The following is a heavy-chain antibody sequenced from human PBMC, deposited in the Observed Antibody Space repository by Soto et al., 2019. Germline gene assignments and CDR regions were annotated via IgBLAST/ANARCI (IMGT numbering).Heavy chain of an antibody. J-gene: IGHJ1*01. CDR1: GGSISSGDYY. Sequence: SETLSLTCTVSGGSISSGDYYWSWIRQPPGKGLEWIGYIYYSGSTYYNPSLKSRVTISVDTSKNQFSLKLSSVTAADTAVYYCATHCSGGRCYSEYFQHWGQGTLVTVSS. CDR2: IYYSGST. CDR3: ATHCSGGRCYSEYFQH. D-gene: IGHD2-15*01. V-gene: IGHV4-30-4*01.